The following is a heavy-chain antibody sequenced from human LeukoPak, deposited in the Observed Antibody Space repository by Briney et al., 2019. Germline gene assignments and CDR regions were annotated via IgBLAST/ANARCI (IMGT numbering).Heavy chain of an antibody. CDR2: IFHSGST. D-gene: IGHD3-10*01. V-gene: IGHV4-4*02. J-gene: IGHJ6*03. Sequence: PSGTLSLTCEVSSNSISSKNWWSWVRQPPGKGLEWIGEIFHSGSTNYNPSLKSRVTISVDKSKNQFSLKLSSVTAADTAVYYCARIRGYGRDYYYYYMDVWGKGTTVTVSS. CDR1: SNSISSKNW. CDR3: ARIRGYGRDYYYYYMDV.